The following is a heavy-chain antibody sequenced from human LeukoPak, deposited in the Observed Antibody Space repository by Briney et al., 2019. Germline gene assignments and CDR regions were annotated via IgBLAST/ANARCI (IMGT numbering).Heavy chain of an antibody. J-gene: IGHJ4*02. CDR2: ISAYNGNT. V-gene: IGHV1-18*01. D-gene: IGHD3-22*01. CDR1: GYTFTSYG. CDR3: ARDYDSSGYPLGYYFDY. Sequence: ASVKVSCKASGYTFTSYGINWVRRAPGQGLERMGWISAYNGNTNYAQKLQGRVTMTTDTSTSAAYMELRSLRSDDTAVYYCARDYDSSGYPLGYYFDYWGQGTLVTVSS.